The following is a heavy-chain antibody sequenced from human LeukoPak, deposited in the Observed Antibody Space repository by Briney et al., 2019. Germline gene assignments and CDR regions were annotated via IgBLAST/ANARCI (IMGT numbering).Heavy chain of an antibody. J-gene: IGHJ4*02. CDR1: GGSISSSYYY. CDR3: ARVRMVRGVKPYYFDY. CDR2: IYYSGST. D-gene: IGHD3-10*01. Sequence: PSETLSLTCTVSGGSISSSYYYWGWIRQPPGKGLEWIGSIYYSGSTNYNPSLKSRVTISADTSKNQFSLKLSSVTAADTAVYYCARVRMVRGVKPYYFDYWGQGTLVTVSS. V-gene: IGHV4-39*07.